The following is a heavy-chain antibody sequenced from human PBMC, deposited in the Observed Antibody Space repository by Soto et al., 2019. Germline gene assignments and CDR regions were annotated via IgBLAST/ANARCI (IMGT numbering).Heavy chain of an antibody. D-gene: IGHD2-21*02. CDR3: ARRKYCGGDCYTFDY. CDR1: GGSISSYY. CDR2: IYYSGST. V-gene: IGHV4-59*08. Sequence: SETLSLTCTVSGGSISSYYWSWIRQPPGKGLEWIGYIYYSGSTNYNPSLKSRVTISVDTSKNQFSLKLSSVTAADTAVYYCARRKYCGGDCYTFDYWGQGTLVTVS. J-gene: IGHJ4*02.